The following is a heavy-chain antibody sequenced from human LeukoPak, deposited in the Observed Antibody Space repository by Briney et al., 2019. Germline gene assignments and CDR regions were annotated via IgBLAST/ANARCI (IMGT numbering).Heavy chain of an antibody. D-gene: IGHD6-19*01. CDR1: GYTFTSYS. J-gene: IGHJ4*02. Sequence: GASVKVSCKASGYTFTSYSLHWVRQAPGQGLEWMGIINPSDESTTYAQKFRGRVTMTRDTSTNTVYMELTSLRSEDTAMFYCARDSRPQWLATGPVDHWGQGTRVTVSS. V-gene: IGHV1-46*01. CDR3: ARDSRPQWLATGPVDH. CDR2: INPSDEST.